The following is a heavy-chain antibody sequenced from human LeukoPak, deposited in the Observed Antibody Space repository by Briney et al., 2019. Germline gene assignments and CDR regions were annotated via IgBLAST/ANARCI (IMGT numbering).Heavy chain of an antibody. D-gene: IGHD2-8*01. Sequence: AGSLRLSCAGSGFTFSSYAMSWVRQAPGKGLEWVSAISDSGDYTYYADSVKGRFTISRDNSKNTLYLHVNSLRAEDTAVYYCAKDTSIGKYCTSGVCSPFDYWGQGTLVTVSS. J-gene: IGHJ4*02. CDR2: ISDSGDYT. CDR3: AKDTSIGKYCTSGVCSPFDY. V-gene: IGHV3-23*01. CDR1: GFTFSSYA.